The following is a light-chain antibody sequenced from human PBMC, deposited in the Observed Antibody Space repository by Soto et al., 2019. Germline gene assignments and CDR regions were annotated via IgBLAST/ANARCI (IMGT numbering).Light chain of an antibody. CDR3: QTWGTGIRVV. Sequence: QSVLTQSPSASASLGASVKLTCSLSSGHSNYAIAWHQQQPGKGPRYLMKLNSDGSHNKGDGIPDRFSGSSSGAERYLTISSLQSEDEADYYCQTWGTGIRVVFGGGTKVTVL. V-gene: IGLV4-69*01. CDR1: SGHSNYA. CDR2: LNSDGSH. J-gene: IGLJ2*01.